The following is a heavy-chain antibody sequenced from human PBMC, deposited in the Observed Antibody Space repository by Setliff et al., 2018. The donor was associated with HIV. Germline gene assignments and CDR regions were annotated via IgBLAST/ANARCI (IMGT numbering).Heavy chain of an antibody. V-gene: IGHV4-61*09. CDR2: IHISGTT. D-gene: IGHD3-3*01. CDR3: ARDVMEWFGNYFDN. Sequence: SETLSLTCTVSGGSISSGSDYWSWIRQPAGKGLEWIGQIHISGTTNYNPSLKSRVTISIDTSKHQFSLKLTSVTAADTAVYYCARDVMEWFGNYFDNWGQGALVTVTS. CDR1: GGSISSGSDY. J-gene: IGHJ4*02.